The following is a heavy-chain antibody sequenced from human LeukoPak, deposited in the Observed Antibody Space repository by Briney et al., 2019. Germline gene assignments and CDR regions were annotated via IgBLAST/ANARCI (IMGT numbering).Heavy chain of an antibody. Sequence: ASVKVSCKASGYTFTAYYMHWVRRAPGQGLEWMGRINPNSGGTNFAQKFRGRVTMTRDTSISTAYMELSRLRSDDTAVYYCARASYYGSEIDSWGQGTLVTVSS. CDR1: GYTFTAYY. CDR2: INPNSGGT. J-gene: IGHJ4*02. CDR3: ARASYYGSEIDS. D-gene: IGHD3-10*01. V-gene: IGHV1-2*06.